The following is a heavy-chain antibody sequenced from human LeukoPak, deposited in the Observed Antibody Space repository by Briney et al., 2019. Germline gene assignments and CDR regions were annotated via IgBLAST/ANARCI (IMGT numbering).Heavy chain of an antibody. D-gene: IGHD3-22*01. V-gene: IGHV3-30*03. Sequence: GTSLRLSCAASGFTFSKYGMHWVRQAPGKGLEWVAVISYDGSNKYYADSVKGRFTISRDNSKNTLYLQMNSLRAEDTAVYYCARDLSSGYYYQSRNYFDYWGQGTLVTVSS. J-gene: IGHJ4*02. CDR1: GFTFSKYG. CDR2: ISYDGSNK. CDR3: ARDLSSGYYYQSRNYFDY.